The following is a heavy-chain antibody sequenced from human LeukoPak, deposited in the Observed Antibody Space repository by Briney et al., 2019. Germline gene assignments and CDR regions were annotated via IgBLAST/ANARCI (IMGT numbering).Heavy chain of an antibody. CDR3: ARLVGRGCYDCMDY. CDR2: IKQDGSEK. J-gene: IGHJ4*02. D-gene: IGHD5-12*01. Sequence: GGSLRLSCAASGFTFSSYWMSWVRQAPGKGLEWVANIKQDGSEKYYVDSVKGRFTIARDNAKTSLYLQMNSLRAEDTAVYYCARLVGRGCYDCMDYWGQGTLVTVSS. CDR1: GFTFSSYW. V-gene: IGHV3-7*01.